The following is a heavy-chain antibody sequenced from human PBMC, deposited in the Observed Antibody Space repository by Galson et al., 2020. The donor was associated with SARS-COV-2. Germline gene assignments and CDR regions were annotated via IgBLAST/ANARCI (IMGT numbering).Heavy chain of an antibody. V-gene: IGHV3-9*01. Sequence: GGSLRLSCAASGFTFDDYAMHWVRQAPGKGLEWVSGISWNSGSIGYADSVKGRFTISRDNAKNSLYLQMNSLRAGDTAVYYCARGDQLLNRHYYYYYMDVWGKGTTVTVSS. CDR1: GFTFDDYA. J-gene: IGHJ6*03. CDR3: ARGDQLLNRHYYYYYMDV. D-gene: IGHD2-2*02. CDR2: ISWNSGSI.